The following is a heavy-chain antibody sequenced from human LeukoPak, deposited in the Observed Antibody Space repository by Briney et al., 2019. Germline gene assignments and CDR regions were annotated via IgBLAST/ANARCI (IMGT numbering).Heavy chain of an antibody. CDR1: GFTFSTYW. CDR2: IKQDGGEI. D-gene: IGHD1-26*01. Sequence: GGSLRLSCAASGFTFSTYWMSWVRQAPGKGLEWVANIKQDGGEIYYVDSVKGRFTISRDNAKNSLYLQMNSLRAEDTAMYYCARDKIVGATLFNYWGQGTLVTVSS. J-gene: IGHJ4*02. V-gene: IGHV3-7*01. CDR3: ARDKIVGATLFNY.